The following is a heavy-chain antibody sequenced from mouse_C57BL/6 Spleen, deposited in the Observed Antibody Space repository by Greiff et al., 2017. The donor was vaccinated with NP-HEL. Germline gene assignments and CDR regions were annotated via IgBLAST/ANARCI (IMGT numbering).Heavy chain of an antibody. J-gene: IGHJ4*01. V-gene: IGHV1-64*01. Sequence: QVQLQQPGAELVKPGASVKLSCKASGYTFTSYWMHWVKQRPGQGLEWIGRIHPNSGSTKYNEKFKSKATLTVDKSSSNAYMQLSSLTSEDSAVYYCARSGTMYYAMDYWGQGTSVTVSS. CDR3: ARSGTMYYAMDY. CDR2: IHPNSGST. D-gene: IGHD1-1*02. CDR1: GYTFTSYW.